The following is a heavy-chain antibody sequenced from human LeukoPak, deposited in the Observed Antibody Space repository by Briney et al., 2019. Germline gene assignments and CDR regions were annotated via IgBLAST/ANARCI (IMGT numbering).Heavy chain of an antibody. CDR3: ARQVGYYDSSGYYYWVDP. CDR1: GGSMSRDY. D-gene: IGHD3-22*01. V-gene: IGHV4-4*09. CDR2: IYTSGST. J-gene: IGHJ5*02. Sequence: SDTLSLTCTVSGGSMSRDYWSLIGQPPAKGLEWIGCIYTSGSTNYNPSLKSRVTISVDTSKNQFSLKLSSVTAADTAVYYCARQVGYYDSSGYYYWVDPWGQGTLVTVSS.